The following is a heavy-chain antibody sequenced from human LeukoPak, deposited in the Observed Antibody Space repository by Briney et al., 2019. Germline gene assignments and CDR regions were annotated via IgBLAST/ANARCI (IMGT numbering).Heavy chain of an antibody. V-gene: IGHV3-30-3*01. CDR3: ARDPSGSSSTRGYYYYMDV. CDR2: ISYDGSNK. J-gene: IGHJ6*03. CDR1: GFTFSSYA. D-gene: IGHD6-6*01. Sequence: GGSLRLSCAASGFTFSSYAMHWVRQAPGKGLEWVAVISYDGSNKYYADSVKGRFTISRDNSKNTLYLQMNSLRAEDTAVYYCARDPSGSSSTRGYYYYMDVWGKGTTVTVSS.